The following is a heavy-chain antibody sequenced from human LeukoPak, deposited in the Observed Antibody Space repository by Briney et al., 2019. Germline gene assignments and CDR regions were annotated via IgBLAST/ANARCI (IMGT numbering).Heavy chain of an antibody. Sequence: PSETLSLTCAVSGVSFDGYYWAWVRQTPGKGLGWIGEINHSGYTNDSPSLKSRVTLSIDTSRKQFSLNLRSVTVADAGTYYCTRMTTGHDYWGQGTLVTVSS. J-gene: IGHJ4*02. V-gene: IGHV4-34*01. CDR2: INHSGYT. CDR1: GVSFDGYY. CDR3: TRMTTGHDY. D-gene: IGHD4-17*01.